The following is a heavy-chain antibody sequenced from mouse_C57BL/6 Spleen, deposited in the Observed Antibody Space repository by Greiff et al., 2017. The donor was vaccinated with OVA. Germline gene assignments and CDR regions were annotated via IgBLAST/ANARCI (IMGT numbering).Heavy chain of an antibody. J-gene: IGHJ2*01. CDR3: ARSPYGSSSRYYFDY. D-gene: IGHD1-1*01. CDR2: INPNNGGT. CDR1: GYTFTDYN. Sequence: EVQLQESGPELVKPGASVKIPCKASGYTFTDYNMDWVKQSHGKSLEWIGDINPNNGGTIYNQKFKGKATLTVDKSSSTAYMELRSLTSEDTAVYYCARSPYGSSSRYYFDYWGQGTTLTVSS. V-gene: IGHV1-18*01.